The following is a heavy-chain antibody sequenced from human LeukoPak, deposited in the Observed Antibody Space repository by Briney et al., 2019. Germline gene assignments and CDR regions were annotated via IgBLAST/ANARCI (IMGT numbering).Heavy chain of an antibody. J-gene: IGHJ6*02. V-gene: IGHV4-34*01. CDR2: INHSGST. Sequence: SETLSLTCAVYGGSFSGYYWSWIRQPPGKGLEWIGEINHSGSTNYNPSLKSRVTISVDTSKNQFSLKLSSVTAADTAVYYCARGTIFGVVMHSYGMDVWGQGTTVTVSS. CDR3: ARGTIFGVVMHSYGMDV. D-gene: IGHD3-3*01. CDR1: GGSFSGYY.